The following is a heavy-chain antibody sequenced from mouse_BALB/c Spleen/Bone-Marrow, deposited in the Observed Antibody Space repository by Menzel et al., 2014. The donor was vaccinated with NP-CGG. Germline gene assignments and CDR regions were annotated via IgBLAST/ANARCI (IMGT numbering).Heavy chain of an antibody. CDR2: IYPGDGDT. Sequence: QVQLQQSGAELVRPGSSVKISCKASGYAFSGYWMNWVKQRPGQGLEWIGQIYPGDGDTNYNGKFKGKATLTADKSSSTAYMQLSSLTSEDSAVYFCARSRGYYVDYWGQGTTLTVSS. CDR3: ARSRGYYVDY. CDR1: GYAFSGYW. V-gene: IGHV1-80*01. J-gene: IGHJ2*01.